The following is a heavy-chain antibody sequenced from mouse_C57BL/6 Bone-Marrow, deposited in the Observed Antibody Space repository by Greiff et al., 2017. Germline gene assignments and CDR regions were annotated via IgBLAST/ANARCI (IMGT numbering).Heavy chain of an antibody. CDR2: FHPYNDDT. D-gene: IGHD2-1*01. Sequence: VKLQESGAELVKPGASVKMSCKASGYTFTTYPIEWMKQNHGQSLEWIGNFHPYNDDTKYNEKFKGKATLTVEKSSSTVYLELSRLTSDDSAVYYCARCGNYGGYYCDYWGQGTTLTVSS. J-gene: IGHJ2*01. V-gene: IGHV1-47*01. CDR1: GYTFTTYP. CDR3: ARCGNYGGYYCDY.